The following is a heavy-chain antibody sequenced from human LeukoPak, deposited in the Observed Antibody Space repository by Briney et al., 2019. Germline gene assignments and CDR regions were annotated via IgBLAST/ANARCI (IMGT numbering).Heavy chain of an antibody. V-gene: IGHV1-18*01. D-gene: IGHD3-3*01. J-gene: IGHJ4*02. CDR3: ARDIYDFWSGYIDY. CDR2: ISAYNGNT. CDR1: GGTFSSYA. Sequence: ASVKVSCKASGGTFSSYAISWVRQAPGQGLEWMGWISAYNGNTNYAQKLQGRVTMTTDTSTSTAYMELRSLRSDDTAVYYCARDIYDFWSGYIDYWGQGTLVTVSS.